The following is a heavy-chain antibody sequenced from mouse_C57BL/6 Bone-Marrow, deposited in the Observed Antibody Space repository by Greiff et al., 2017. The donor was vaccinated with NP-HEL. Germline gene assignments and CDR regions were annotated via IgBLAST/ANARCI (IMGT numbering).Heavy chain of an antibody. V-gene: IGHV5-12*01. J-gene: IGHJ2*01. Sequence: EVQLVESGGGLVQPGGSLKLSCAASGFTFSDYYMYWVRQTPEKKLEWVAYISNGGGSAYYPDTVKGRFTISRDNAKNTLYLQMSRLKSEDTAMYYCARHGYPYYFDYWGQGTTLTVSS. CDR3: ARHGYPYYFDY. CDR1: GFTFSDYY. CDR2: ISNGGGSA. D-gene: IGHD2-2*01.